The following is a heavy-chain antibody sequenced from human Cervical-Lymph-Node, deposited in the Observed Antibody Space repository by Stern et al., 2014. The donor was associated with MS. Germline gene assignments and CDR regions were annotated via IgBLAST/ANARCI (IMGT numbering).Heavy chain of an antibody. V-gene: IGHV4-31*03. CDR3: TSSRYEFWSGYRKAFYFDY. CDR2: LFYSGST. Sequence: VQLVQSGPGLVKPSQTLSITCTVSGGSINNGDYYWSWIRQHPGKGLECIGYLFYSGSTYYNPSLKSRATISEDTSKNQFSLTLHSVTAADTAVYYCTSSRYEFWSGYRKAFYFDYWGQGAMVTVSS. CDR1: GGSINNGDYY. D-gene: IGHD3-3*01. J-gene: IGHJ4*02.